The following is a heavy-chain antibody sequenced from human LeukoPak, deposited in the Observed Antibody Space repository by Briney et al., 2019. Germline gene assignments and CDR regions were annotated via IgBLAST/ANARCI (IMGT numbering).Heavy chain of an antibody. CDR1: GYTFTGYY. D-gene: IGHD3-3*02. Sequence: ASVKVSCKASGYTFTGYYMRWVRQAPGQGLEWMGWINPNSGGTNYAQKFQGRVTMTRGTSISTAYMELSRLRSDDTAVYYCARGARHIRRDYYYYMDVWGKGTTVTISS. V-gene: IGHV1-2*02. CDR2: INPNSGGT. CDR3: ARGARHIRRDYYYYMDV. J-gene: IGHJ6*03.